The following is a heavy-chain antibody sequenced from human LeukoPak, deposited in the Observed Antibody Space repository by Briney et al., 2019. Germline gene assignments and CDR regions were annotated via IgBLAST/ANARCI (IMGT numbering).Heavy chain of an antibody. CDR3: ARVSSSSWYDALDI. CDR2: IYYSGST. V-gene: IGHV4-59*01. CDR1: GGSISSYY. Sequence: SETLSLTCTVSGGSISSYYWSWIRQPPGKGLEWIGYIYYSGSTNYNPSLKSRVTISVDTSKNQFSLKLSSVTAADTAVYYCARVSSSSWYDALDIWGQGTMVTVSS. D-gene: IGHD6-13*01. J-gene: IGHJ3*02.